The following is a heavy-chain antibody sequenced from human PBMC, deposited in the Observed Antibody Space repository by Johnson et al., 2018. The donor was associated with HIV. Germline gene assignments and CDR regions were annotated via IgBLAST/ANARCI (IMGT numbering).Heavy chain of an antibody. CDR3: AKCIWGSSLIDVFDI. CDR1: GFTFHDYG. CDR2: MSYDGSNK. Sequence: QVQLVESGGGVVRPGGSLRLSCAASGFTFHDYGMSWVRQAPGKGLEWVAVMSYDGSNKYYTDSVRGRFTISRDNSKNTLYLQMNSLRVEDTAVYYCAKCIWGSSLIDVFDIWGQGTTVIVSS. J-gene: IGHJ3*02. V-gene: IGHV3-30*18. D-gene: IGHD3-16*01.